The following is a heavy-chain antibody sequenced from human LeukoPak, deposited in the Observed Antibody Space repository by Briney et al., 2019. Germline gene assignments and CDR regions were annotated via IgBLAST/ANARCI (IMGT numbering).Heavy chain of an antibody. J-gene: IGHJ4*02. V-gene: IGHV3-74*01. CDR2: INGAGSSI. CDR1: GFTFSSYW. CDR3: ARGGDYKNDY. D-gene: IGHD4-17*01. Sequence: GGSLRLSCAASGFTFSSYWMHWVRQTPGKGLVWVSRINGAGSSISYADSVKGRVTISRDNAKNTLYLQMNDLRAEDTAVYYCARGGDYKNDYWGQGTLVTVSS.